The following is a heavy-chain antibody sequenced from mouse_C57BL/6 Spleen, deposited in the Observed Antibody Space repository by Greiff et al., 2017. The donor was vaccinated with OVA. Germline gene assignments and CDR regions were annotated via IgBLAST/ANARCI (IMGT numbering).Heavy chain of an antibody. CDR3: TTNYYGSSYGFAY. V-gene: IGHV14-1*01. J-gene: IGHJ3*01. Sequence: VQLQQSGAELVRPGASVKLSCTASGFNIKDYYMHWVKQRPEQGLEWIGRIDPEDGDTEYAPKFQGKATMTADPSSNTAYLQLSSLTSEDTAVYYCTTNYYGSSYGFAYWGQGTLVTVSA. CDR2: IDPEDGDT. CDR1: GFNIKDYY. D-gene: IGHD1-1*01.